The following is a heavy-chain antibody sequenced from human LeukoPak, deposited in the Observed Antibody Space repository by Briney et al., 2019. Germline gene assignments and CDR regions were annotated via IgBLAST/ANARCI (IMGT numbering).Heavy chain of an antibody. CDR2: ISGSSDVF. CDR3: ARKLGMDS. Sequence: GGSLRLSCGASGFTFSNYSMIWVRQTPGKRLQWLSFISGSSDVFYYADSVKGRFTVSRDNAMKSLYLQMNSLRVEDTAVYYCARKLGMDSWGQGTLVTVSS. D-gene: IGHD3-16*01. V-gene: IGHV3-48*04. J-gene: IGHJ4*02. CDR1: GFTFSNYS.